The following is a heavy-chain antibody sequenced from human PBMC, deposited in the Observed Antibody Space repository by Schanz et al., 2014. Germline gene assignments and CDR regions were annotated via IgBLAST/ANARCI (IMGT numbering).Heavy chain of an antibody. J-gene: IGHJ3*02. CDR2: ISYDGRNK. CDR1: GFSFSGFG. V-gene: IGHV3-30*18. CDR3: AKDMHKDYGGKPQAFDI. Sequence: QVQLVESGGGVVQPGRSLRLSCAGSGFSFSGFGMHWVRQAPGKGLEWVAVISYDGRNKYFADSVKGRFTISRDNSKNTLFLQVNSLRAEDTALYYCAKDMHKDYGGKPQAFDIWGQGTMVTVSS. D-gene: IGHD4-17*01.